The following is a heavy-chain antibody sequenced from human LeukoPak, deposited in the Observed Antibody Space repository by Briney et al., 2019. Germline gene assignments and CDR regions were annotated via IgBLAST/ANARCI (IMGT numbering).Heavy chain of an antibody. CDR1: GYTFTRYY. V-gene: IGHV1-2*02. CDR2: INPNSGGT. J-gene: IGHJ4*02. Sequence: ASVKVSCKASGYTFTRYYMHRVRQAPGQGLEGMGWINPNSGGTNYAQKFRGRVTMTRDTSISTAYMELSRLRSDDTAVYYCARVDSSGWYDFVDYWGQGTLVTVSS. D-gene: IGHD6-19*01. CDR3: ARVDSSGWYDFVDY.